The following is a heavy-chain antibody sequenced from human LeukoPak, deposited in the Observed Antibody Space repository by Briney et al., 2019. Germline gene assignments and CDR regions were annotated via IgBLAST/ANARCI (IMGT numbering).Heavy chain of an antibody. J-gene: IGHJ4*02. D-gene: IGHD1-26*01. V-gene: IGHV3-23*01. Sequence: GGTLRLSCAASGFTFSSFGMSWVRQAPGKGLEWVSDISGSGDSTHYADSVKGRFTISRDNSKNTLYLQMNSLRAEDTAIYYCAKSRGSYWVPEFDYWGQGTLVTVSS. CDR2: ISGSGDST. CDR3: AKSRGSYWVPEFDY. CDR1: GFTFSSFG.